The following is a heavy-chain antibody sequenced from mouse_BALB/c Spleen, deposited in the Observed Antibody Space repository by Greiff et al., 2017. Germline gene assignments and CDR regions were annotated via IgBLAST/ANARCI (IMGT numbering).Heavy chain of an antibody. V-gene: IGHV1-18*01. D-gene: IGHD2-10*02. CDR2: INPNNGGT. J-gene: IGHJ2*01. CDR1: GYTFTDYN. CDR3: SRLEYGKYCFDY. Sequence: SGPELVKPGASVKIPCKASGYTFTDYNMDWVKQSHGKSLEWIGDINPNNGGTIYNQKFKGKATLTVDKSSSTAYMELRSLTSEDTAVYYWSRLEYGKYCFDYWGQGTTLTVSS.